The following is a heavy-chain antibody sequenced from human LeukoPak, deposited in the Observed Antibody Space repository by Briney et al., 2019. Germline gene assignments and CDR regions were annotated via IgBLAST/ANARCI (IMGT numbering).Heavy chain of an antibody. CDR2: ISSSSSTI. D-gene: IGHD1-14*01. J-gene: IGHJ4*02. V-gene: IGHV3-48*01. CDR3: AREGRTSHRGSFDY. Sequence: GGSLRLSCAASGFTFSSYWMSWVRQAPGKGLEWVSYISSSSSTIYYADSVKGRFTISRDNAKNSLYLQMNSLRAEDTAVYYCAREGRTSHRGSFDYWGQGTLVTVSS. CDR1: GFTFSSYW.